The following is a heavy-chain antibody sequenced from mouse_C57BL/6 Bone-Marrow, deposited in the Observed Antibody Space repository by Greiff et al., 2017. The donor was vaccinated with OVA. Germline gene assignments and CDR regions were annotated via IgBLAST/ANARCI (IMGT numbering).Heavy chain of an antibody. D-gene: IGHD2-1*01. CDR2: IWTGGGT. J-gene: IGHJ2*01. V-gene: IGHV2-9-1*01. CDR1: GFSLTSYA. Sequence: VNVVESGPGLVAPSQSLSITCTVSGFSLTSYAISWVRQPPGKGLEWLGVIWTGGGTNYNSALKSRLSISKDNSKSQVFLKMNSLQTDDTARYYCARLAPIYYGNYLDYWGQGTTLTVSS. CDR3: ARLAPIYYGNYLDY.